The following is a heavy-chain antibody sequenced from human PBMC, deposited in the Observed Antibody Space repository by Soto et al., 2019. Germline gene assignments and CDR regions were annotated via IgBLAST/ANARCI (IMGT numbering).Heavy chain of an antibody. CDR3: AKRDRFTMVRGVRFEGYMDA. J-gene: IGHJ6*03. CDR1: GFTFSSYA. Sequence: EVQLLESGGGLVQPGGSLRLSCAASGFTFSSYAMSWVRQAPGKGLEWVSAISGSGGSTYYADSVKGRFTISRDNSKNTLYLQMNSLRAEDTAVYYCAKRDRFTMVRGVRFEGYMDAWGQGTTVTVSS. D-gene: IGHD3-10*01. V-gene: IGHV3-23*01. CDR2: ISGSGGST.